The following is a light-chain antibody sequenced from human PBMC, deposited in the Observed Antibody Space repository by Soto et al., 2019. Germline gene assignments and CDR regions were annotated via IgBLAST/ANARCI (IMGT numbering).Light chain of an antibody. J-gene: IGKJ1*01. CDR1: QSVSSN. Sequence: IVMTQSPATLSVSPGERATLSCRASQSVSSNLAWYQQKPGQAPRLLIYGASTRASGIPARFSGSGSGTEFTLTISSPQSEDFAVYYCQQYNSWLWTFGQGTKVDIK. V-gene: IGKV3-15*01. CDR2: GAS. CDR3: QQYNSWLWT.